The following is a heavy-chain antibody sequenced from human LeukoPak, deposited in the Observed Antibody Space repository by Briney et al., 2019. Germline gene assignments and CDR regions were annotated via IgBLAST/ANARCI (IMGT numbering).Heavy chain of an antibody. D-gene: IGHD1-26*01. J-gene: IGHJ4*02. CDR2: ISSSSTI. CDR1: GFTFSSYS. Sequence: GGSLRLSCAASGFTFSSYSMNWVRQAPGKGLEWVSYISSSSTIYYADPVKGRFTISRDNAKNSLYLQMNSLRAEDTAVYYCARVRAVGADYWGQGTLVTVSS. V-gene: IGHV3-48*01. CDR3: ARVRAVGADY.